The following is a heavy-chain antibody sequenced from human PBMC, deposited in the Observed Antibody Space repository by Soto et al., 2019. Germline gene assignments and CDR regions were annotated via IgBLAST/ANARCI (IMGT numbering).Heavy chain of an antibody. CDR1: GFTFSSYA. Sequence: EVQLLESGGGLVQPGGSLRLSCAASGFTFSSYAMSWVRQAPGKGLEWGSAISGSGGSTYYADSVKGRFTISRDNSKNTLYLQMNSLRAEDTAVYYCAKERVEGWFGEVLEDYWGQGTLVTVSS. CDR2: ISGSGGST. V-gene: IGHV3-23*01. D-gene: IGHD3-10*01. J-gene: IGHJ4*02. CDR3: AKERVEGWFGEVLEDY.